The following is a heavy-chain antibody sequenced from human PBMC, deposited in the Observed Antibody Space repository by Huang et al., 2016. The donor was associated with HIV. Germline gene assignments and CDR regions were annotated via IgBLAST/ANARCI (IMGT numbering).Heavy chain of an antibody. J-gene: IGHJ3*01. CDR1: GFTFSTYA. V-gene: IGHV3-23*01. Sequence: EVQLLESGGGLVQPGGSLRLSCGDSGFTFSTYAMGWVRQVPGKGLEWVSGSSGSGGGTYYADSVNGRFTISRDNSNNTLYLQMNSLGVEDTAVYYCAKGGGASPRLHAFDVWGQGTMVTVSS. D-gene: IGHD5-18*01. CDR2: SSGSGGGT. CDR3: AKGGGASPRLHAFDV.